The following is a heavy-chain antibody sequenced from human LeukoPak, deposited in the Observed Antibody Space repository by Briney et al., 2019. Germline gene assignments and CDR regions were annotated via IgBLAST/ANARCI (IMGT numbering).Heavy chain of an antibody. J-gene: IGHJ3*02. V-gene: IGHV1-8*01. CDR3: ARGGYSSGWQDDPDAFDI. CDR2: MNPNSGNT. Sequence: ASVKVSCKASGYTFTSYDINWVRQATGQGLEWMGWMNPNSGNTGYAQKFQGRVSMTRDMSTSTVYMELSSLRSEDTAVYYCARGGYSSGWQDDPDAFDIWGQGTMVTVSS. D-gene: IGHD6-19*01. CDR1: GYTFTSYD.